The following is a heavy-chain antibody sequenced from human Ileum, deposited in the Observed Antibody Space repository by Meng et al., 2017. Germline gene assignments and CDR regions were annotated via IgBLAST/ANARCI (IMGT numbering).Heavy chain of an antibody. CDR1: DDSISVYY. CDR2: ISTRGGT. Sequence: SETLSLTCTVSDDSISVYYWSWIRQPAGKGLEWIGQISTRGGTKYNPSLQRRVFMSIDKSSNQFSLNLSSVTAADTAVYYCAKVAVFGNSENLYYYGLDVWGQGTSVTVSS. V-gene: IGHV4-4*07. J-gene: IGHJ6*02. D-gene: IGHD4-23*01. CDR3: AKVAVFGNSENLYYYGLDV.